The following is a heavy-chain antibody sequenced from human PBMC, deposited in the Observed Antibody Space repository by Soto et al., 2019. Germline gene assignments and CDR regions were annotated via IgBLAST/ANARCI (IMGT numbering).Heavy chain of an antibody. V-gene: IGHV1-69*13. Sequence: ASVKVSCKASGGTFSSYAISWVRQAPGQGLEWMGGIIPIFGTANYAQKFQGRVTITADESTSTAYMELSSLRSEDTAVYYCARGRYCSSTSCYIGWGFYYGMDVWGQGTTVTVS. D-gene: IGHD2-2*02. CDR1: GGTFSSYA. J-gene: IGHJ6*02. CDR3: ARGRYCSSTSCYIGWGFYYGMDV. CDR2: IIPIFGTA.